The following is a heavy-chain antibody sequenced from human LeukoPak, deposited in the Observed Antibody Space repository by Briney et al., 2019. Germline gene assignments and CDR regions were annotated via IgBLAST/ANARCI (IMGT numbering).Heavy chain of an antibody. J-gene: IGHJ4*02. CDR3: ARDLAGAYYDSSGDY. D-gene: IGHD3-22*01. CDR2: INTNTGNP. Sequence: ASVKVSFKASGYTFTSYGINWVRQAPGQGLEWMGWINTNTGNPTYAQGFTGRFVFSLDTSVSTAYLQISSLKAEDTAVYYCARDLAGAYYDSSGDYWGQGTLVTVSS. CDR1: GYTFTSYG. V-gene: IGHV7-4-1*02.